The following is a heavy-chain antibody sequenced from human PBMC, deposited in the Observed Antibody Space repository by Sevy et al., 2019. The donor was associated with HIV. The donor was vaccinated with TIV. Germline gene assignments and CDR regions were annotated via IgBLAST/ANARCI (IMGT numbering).Heavy chain of an antibody. J-gene: IGHJ6*02. CDR1: GGSVSSGSYY. CDR3: ARDLSRYCSGGSCNPYYYYYGMDV. V-gene: IGHV4-61*01. Sequence: SETLSLTCTVSGGSVSSGSYYWSRIRQPPGKGREWIGYIYYSGSTNYNPSLKSRVTISVDASKNQFSLKLSSVTAADTAVHYCARDLSRYCSGGSCNPYYYYYGMDVWGQGTTVTVSS. D-gene: IGHD2-15*01. CDR2: IYYSGST.